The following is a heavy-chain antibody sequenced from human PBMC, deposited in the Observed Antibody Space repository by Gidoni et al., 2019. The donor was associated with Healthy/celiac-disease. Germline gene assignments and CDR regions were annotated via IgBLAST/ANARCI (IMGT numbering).Heavy chain of an antibody. V-gene: IGHV3-48*01. CDR2: ISSSTITI. J-gene: IGHJ4*02. Sequence: EVQLVESGGGLVQPGGSLRLSCAASGFTFSTYNMNWVRQAPGKGLEWVSYISSSTITIYYADSVKGRFTISRDNAKNSLYLQMNSLRAEDTAVYYCARILEGQWLAPFDYWGQGTLVTVSS. CDR3: ARILEGQWLAPFDY. D-gene: IGHD6-19*01. CDR1: GFTFSTYN.